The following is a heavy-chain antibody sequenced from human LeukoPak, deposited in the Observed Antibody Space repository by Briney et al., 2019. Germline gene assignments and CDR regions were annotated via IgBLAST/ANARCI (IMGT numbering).Heavy chain of an antibody. V-gene: IGHV3-53*01. D-gene: IGHD3-22*01. CDR3: AREELSYYYDSSGYCGY. J-gene: IGHJ4*02. CDR1: GFTVSGNY. Sequence: PGGSLRLSCAVSGFTVSGNYMSWVRQAPGKGLEWVSIIYSGGNTYYADSVKGRFTISRDNSKNTLYLQMNSLRAEDTAVYYCAREELSYYYDSSGYCGYWGQGTLVTVSS. CDR2: IYSGGNT.